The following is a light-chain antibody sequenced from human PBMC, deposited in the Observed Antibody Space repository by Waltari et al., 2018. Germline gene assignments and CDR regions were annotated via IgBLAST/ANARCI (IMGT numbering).Light chain of an antibody. CDR3: MQGVRPWT. V-gene: IGKV2-28*01. CDR2: LGS. Sequence: IVMTQSPLSLPVTPGEPASLSCRSSQSLLHSDGYNYLNWYVQKPGQSPQLLIYLGSNRASGVPDKISGSGSGTDFTLKISRVEAEDVGVYYCMQGVRPWTFGQGTKVEI. CDR1: QSLLHSDGYNY. J-gene: IGKJ1*01.